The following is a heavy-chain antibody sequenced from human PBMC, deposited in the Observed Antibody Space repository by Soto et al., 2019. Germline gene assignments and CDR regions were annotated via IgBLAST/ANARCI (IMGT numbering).Heavy chain of an antibody. J-gene: IGHJ4*02. CDR3: ARLTRGVYDSGRLWEKFDY. Sequence: QITVKESGLTLVKPTETLTLTCTFSGFSLSSIGMGVGWIRQPPGKALEWLALIYWDDDKRYSPSLSSRLTITQDPSKNEVDLTMTNMDPVDTATYYWARLTRGVYDSGRLWEKFDYWGQGTLVTVSS. D-gene: IGHD5-12*01. CDR1: GFSLSSIGMG. V-gene: IGHV2-5*02. CDR2: IYWDDDK.